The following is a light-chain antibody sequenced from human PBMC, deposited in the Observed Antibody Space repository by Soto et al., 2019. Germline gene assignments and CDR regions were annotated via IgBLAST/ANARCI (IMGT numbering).Light chain of an antibody. CDR1: SSDVGGYNY. CDR3: GSYTIDSTWV. V-gene: IGLV2-14*01. CDR2: EVS. J-gene: IGLJ3*02. Sequence: QSVLTQPASVSGSPGQSITISCTGTSSDVGGYNYVSWYQQHPGKAPKLIIYEVSDRPSGVSNRFSGSKSGNTASLTISGLQAEDEADYYCGSYTIDSTWVFGGGTKVTVL.